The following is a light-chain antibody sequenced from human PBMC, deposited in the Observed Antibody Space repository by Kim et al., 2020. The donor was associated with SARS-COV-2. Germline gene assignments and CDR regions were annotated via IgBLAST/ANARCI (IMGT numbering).Light chain of an antibody. J-gene: IGKJ1*01. CDR2: AAS. Sequence: ASVRDPVTITSRANQRIRSYLSWCQQKPGKAPKLLIYAASSSQSGVPSRFSGSGSGTDFTLTISSLQPEDFAAYYSQQSYSTRWTFGQGAKMDIK. CDR3: QQSYSTRWT. CDR1: QRIRSY. V-gene: IGKV1-39*01.